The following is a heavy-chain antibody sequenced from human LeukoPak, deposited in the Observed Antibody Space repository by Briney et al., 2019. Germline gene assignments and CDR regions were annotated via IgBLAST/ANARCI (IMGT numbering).Heavy chain of an antibody. Sequence: SGPTLVKPTQTLTLTCTFSGFSLSTSGVGVGWIRQPPGKALEWLALIYWNDDKRYSPSLKSRLTITKDTSKNQVVLTMTNMDPVDTATYYCAHGSYSGYTDTAMAPSLTGVFDYWGQGTLVTVSS. V-gene: IGHV2-5*01. CDR1: GFSLSTSGVG. CDR2: IYWNDDK. CDR3: AHGSYSGYTDTAMAPSLTGVFDY. D-gene: IGHD5-12*01. J-gene: IGHJ4*02.